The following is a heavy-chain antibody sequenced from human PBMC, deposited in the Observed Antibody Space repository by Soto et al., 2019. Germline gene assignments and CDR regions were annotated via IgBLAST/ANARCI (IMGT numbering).Heavy chain of an antibody. Sequence: SGPTLVNPTQTLRLTCTFSGFSVSTSGVSVGWIRQPPGKALEWLALIYWNDEKHYSPSLKSRLTITKDTSKNQVVLTMTNMEPVDTATYYCAHRRSMQQLVPDWLDPWGQGSLVTVSS. CDR1: GFSVSTSGVS. J-gene: IGHJ5*02. CDR3: AHRRSMQQLVPDWLDP. CDR2: IYWNDEK. V-gene: IGHV2-5*01. D-gene: IGHD6-13*01.